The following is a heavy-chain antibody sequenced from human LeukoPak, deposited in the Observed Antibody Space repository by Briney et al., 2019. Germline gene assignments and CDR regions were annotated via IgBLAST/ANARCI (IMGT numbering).Heavy chain of an antibody. D-gene: IGHD7-27*01. CDR3: ASLEYWGGPDY. V-gene: IGHV3-7*01. Sequence: GGSLRLSCEASGFTFATYWMSWVRQAPGKGPEWVACIEPDGTETHYVDSVKGRFTISRDNARNSLHLQMNSLRAEDTAVYYCASLEYWGGPDYWGQGTLVTVSS. J-gene: IGHJ4*02. CDR2: IEPDGTET. CDR1: GFTFATYW.